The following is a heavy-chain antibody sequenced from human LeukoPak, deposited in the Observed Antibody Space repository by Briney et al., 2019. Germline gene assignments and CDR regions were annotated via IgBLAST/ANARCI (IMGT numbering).Heavy chain of an antibody. CDR1: GGSISSYY. Sequence: PSETLSLTCTVSGGSISSYYWSWIRQPPGKGLEWIGYIYYSGSTNYNPSLKSRVTISVDTSKNQFSLKLSSMTAADTAVYYCARGGINGNQYFQHWGQGTLVTVSS. D-gene: IGHD1-14*01. CDR2: IYYSGST. V-gene: IGHV4-59*08. J-gene: IGHJ1*01. CDR3: ARGGINGNQYFQH.